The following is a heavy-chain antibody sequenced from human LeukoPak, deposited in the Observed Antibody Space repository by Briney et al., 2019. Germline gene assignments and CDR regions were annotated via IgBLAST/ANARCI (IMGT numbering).Heavy chain of an antibody. CDR2: IWYDGSNK. J-gene: IGHJ4*02. Sequence: GRSLILSCAASGFTFSSYGMHWVRQAPGKGLEWVAVIWYDGSNKYYADSVKGRFTISRDNSKNTLYLQMNSLRAEDTAVYYCARGGIAAAGTYFDYWGQGTLVTVSS. CDR3: ARGGIAAAGTYFDY. CDR1: GFTFSSYG. D-gene: IGHD6-13*01. V-gene: IGHV3-33*01.